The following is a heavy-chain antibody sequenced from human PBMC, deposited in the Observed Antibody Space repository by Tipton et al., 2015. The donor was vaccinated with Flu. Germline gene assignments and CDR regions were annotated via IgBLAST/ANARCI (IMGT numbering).Heavy chain of an antibody. CDR2: IFHRGTT. CDR3: VRDPSSSYINWFDP. Sequence: TLSLTCTVSGGSVSSDDFYWGWVRQAPGKGPEWIGSIFHRGTTYYDLSLQSRVTISLDTSKNQFSLSMRSVTVADTAVYFCVRDPSSSYINWFDPWGQGTRVTVSS. J-gene: IGHJ5*02. CDR1: GGSVSSDDFY. V-gene: IGHV4-39*07. D-gene: IGHD6-6*01.